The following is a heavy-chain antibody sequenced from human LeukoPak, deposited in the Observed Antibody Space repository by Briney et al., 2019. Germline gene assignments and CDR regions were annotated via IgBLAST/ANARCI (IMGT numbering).Heavy chain of an antibody. V-gene: IGHV3-13*01. CDR1: GFTFSSYD. D-gene: IGHD5-18*01. CDR2: IDTAGNT. J-gene: IGHJ6*02. Sequence: GGSLRLSCAAPGFTFSSYDMHWVRQATGRGLEGVSAIDTAGNTYYPASVKGRFTISRENAKDSLYLQMDSLRAGDTAVYYCTLSYGRGFNYYYGMDVWGQGTTVTVSS. CDR3: TLSYGRGFNYYYGMDV.